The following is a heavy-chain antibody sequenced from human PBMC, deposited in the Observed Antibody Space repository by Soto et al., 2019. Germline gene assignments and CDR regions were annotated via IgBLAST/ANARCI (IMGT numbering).Heavy chain of an antibody. CDR1: GFTFSRYW. V-gene: IGHV3-7*01. Sequence: GGSLRLSCAASGFTFSRYWMNWVRQAPGKGLEWVANIKQDGTEKNYVDSVKGRFTISRDNARNSLYPQMDSLRAEDTAVYFCARGDTPMITGMDSFDIWGQGTIVTVSS. CDR2: IKQDGTEK. J-gene: IGHJ3*02. CDR3: ARGDTPMITGMDSFDI. D-gene: IGHD5-18*01.